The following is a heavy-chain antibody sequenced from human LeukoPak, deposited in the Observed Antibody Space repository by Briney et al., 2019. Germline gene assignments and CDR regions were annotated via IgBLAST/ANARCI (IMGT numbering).Heavy chain of an antibody. V-gene: IGHV3-21*01. CDR3: ARDASGFYLYYYMDV. Sequence: PGGSLRLSCTASGFTFSDYSMNWVRQAPGKGLEWVSSISTSSTYTFYADSVKGRFTISRDNRKNSLYLQMSSLTAEDTAVYYCARDASGFYLYYYMDVWGKGTTVTVSS. CDR2: ISTSSTYT. CDR1: GFTFSDYS. D-gene: IGHD6-25*01. J-gene: IGHJ6*03.